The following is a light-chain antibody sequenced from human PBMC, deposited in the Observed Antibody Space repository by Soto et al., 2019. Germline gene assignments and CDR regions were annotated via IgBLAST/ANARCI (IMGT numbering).Light chain of an antibody. V-gene: IGKV1-9*01. CDR3: QHLNSYPLT. Sequence: DIQLTQSPSFLSASIGDRVTITCRASQGISSFLAWYQQKPGKAPNLLISGASILRTGDPSRFSGSGSGTEFTLTISSLQPDDFATYYCQHLNSYPLTFGGGTKGEI. CDR1: QGISSF. CDR2: GAS. J-gene: IGKJ4*01.